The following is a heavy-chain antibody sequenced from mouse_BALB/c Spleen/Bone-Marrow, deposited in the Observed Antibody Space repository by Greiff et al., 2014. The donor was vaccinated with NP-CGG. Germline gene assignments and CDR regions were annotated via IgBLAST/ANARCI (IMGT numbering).Heavy chain of an antibody. J-gene: IGHJ2*01. CDR3: ARSGTSSGYFDY. V-gene: IGHV5-17*02. Sequence: DVKLEESGGGLVQPGGSRKLSCAASGFTFSSFGMHWVRQAPEKGLEWVAYISSGSSTVYYADKVMGRFTISRDNSKNTLFLQMTSLRSEDTATYYCARSGTSSGYFDYWGQGTTLTVSS. CDR2: ISSGSSTV. D-gene: IGHD1-1*01. CDR1: GFTFSSFG.